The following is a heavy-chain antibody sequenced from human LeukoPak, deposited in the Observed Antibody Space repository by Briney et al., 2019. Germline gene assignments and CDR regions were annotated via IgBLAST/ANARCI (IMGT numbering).Heavy chain of an antibody. D-gene: IGHD3-22*01. J-gene: IGHJ4*02. CDR3: ARDLYYYDSSGYAPLFDY. CDR1: GFTFSSYS. Sequence: GGSLRLSCAASGFTFSSYSMSWVRQAPGKGLEWVSSISSSSSYIYYADSVKGRFTISRDNAKNSLYLQMNSLRAEDTAVYYCARDLYYYDSSGYAPLFDYWGQGTLVTVSS. CDR2: ISSSSSYI. V-gene: IGHV3-21*01.